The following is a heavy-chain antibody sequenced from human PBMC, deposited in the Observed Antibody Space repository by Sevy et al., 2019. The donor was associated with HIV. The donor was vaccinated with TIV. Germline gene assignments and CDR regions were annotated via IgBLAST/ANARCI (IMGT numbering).Heavy chain of an antibody. V-gene: IGHV6-1*01. D-gene: IGHD1-20*01. Sequence: SQTFSLTCAISGDSVSSNNAAWNWIRQSPSRGLEWLGRTFYRSNWYNDYAVSMKGRITINPDTSKNQLSLQLTSVTPEDTAVYYCARDGLTYGGMDVWGQGTTVTVSS. CDR2: TFYRSNWYN. CDR1: GDSVSSNNAA. CDR3: ARDGLTYGGMDV. J-gene: IGHJ6*02.